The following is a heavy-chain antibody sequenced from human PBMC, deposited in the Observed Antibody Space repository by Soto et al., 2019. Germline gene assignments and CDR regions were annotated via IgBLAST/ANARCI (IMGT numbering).Heavy chain of an antibody. CDR2: IDPSDSYT. J-gene: IGHJ4*02. Sequence: PGESLKISCKGSGYTFTGYWISWVRQMPGKGLEWMGRIDPSDSYTNYSPSFQGHVTISADKSISTAYLQWSSLKASDTAMYYCARQSPSYSSSWYPSWGQGTLVTVSS. CDR1: GYTFTGYW. V-gene: IGHV5-10-1*01. CDR3: ARQSPSYSSSWYPS. D-gene: IGHD6-13*01.